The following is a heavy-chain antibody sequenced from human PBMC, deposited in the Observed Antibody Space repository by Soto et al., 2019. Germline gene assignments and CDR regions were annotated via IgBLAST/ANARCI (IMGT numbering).Heavy chain of an antibody. D-gene: IGHD5-18*01. CDR1: GFSLNTSGVG. CDR3: VYRRPATATWFDP. V-gene: IGHV2-5*02. CDR2: TFWDDDK. J-gene: IGHJ5*02. Sequence: SGPMLVNPTQTLTLTCTFSGFSLNTSGVGVGWIRQPPGKALEWLALTFWDDDKRYSPPLKSRLSITKDTSKNQVFLTMTNMDPVDTGTYYCVYRRPATATWFDPWGQGILVTVSS.